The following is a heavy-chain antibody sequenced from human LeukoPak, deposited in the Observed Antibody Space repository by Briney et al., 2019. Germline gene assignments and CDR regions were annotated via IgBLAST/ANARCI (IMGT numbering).Heavy chain of an antibody. Sequence: ASVKVSCKASGYTFTSYAMNWVRQAPGQGLEWMGWINTNTGNPTYAQGFTGRFVFSLDTSVSTAYLQISSLKAEDTAVYYCARDPAGRLLPREFDYWGQGTLVTVSS. D-gene: IGHD3-22*01. J-gene: IGHJ4*02. CDR1: GYTFTSYA. V-gene: IGHV7-4-1*02. CDR2: INTNTGNP. CDR3: ARDPAGRLLPREFDY.